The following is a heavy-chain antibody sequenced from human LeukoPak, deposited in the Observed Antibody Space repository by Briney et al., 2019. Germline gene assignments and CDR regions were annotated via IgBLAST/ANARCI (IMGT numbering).Heavy chain of an antibody. V-gene: IGHV4-61*02. D-gene: IGHD3-22*01. Sequence: KSSETLSLTCTVSGGSISSGSYYWSWIRQPAGKGLEWIGRIYTSGSTNYNPSLKSRVTISVDTSKNQFSLKLSSVNAADTAVYYCARGLYYYGSSGYLYYFDYWGQGTLVTVSS. CDR3: ARGLYYYGSSGYLYYFDY. J-gene: IGHJ4*02. CDR2: IYTSGST. CDR1: GGSISSGSYY.